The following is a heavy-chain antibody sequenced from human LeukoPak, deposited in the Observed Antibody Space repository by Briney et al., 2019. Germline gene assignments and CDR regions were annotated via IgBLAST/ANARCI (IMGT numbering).Heavy chain of an antibody. CDR2: ISSGSSTI. V-gene: IGHV3-48*04. Sequence: GGSLRLSCAASGFTFSSYSMNWVRQAPGEGLEWVSYISSGSSTIYYADSVKGRFTISRDNAKNSLYLQMNSLRAEDTAVYYCARRGYYFDYWGQGTLVTVSS. J-gene: IGHJ4*02. CDR1: GFTFSSYS. D-gene: IGHD5-12*01. CDR3: ARRGYYFDY.